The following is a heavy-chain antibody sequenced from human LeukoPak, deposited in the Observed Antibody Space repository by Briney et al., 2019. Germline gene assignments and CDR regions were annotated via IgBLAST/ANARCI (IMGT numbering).Heavy chain of an antibody. CDR2: INGSGSST. Sequence: GGSLRLSCAASGFTFSNYAMTWVRQAPGKGLEWVSAINGSGSSTYYADSVKGRFTISRDNSKNTLYLRMNSLRAEDTAVYYCAKGGSTSGADYWGQGTLVTVSS. J-gene: IGHJ4*02. D-gene: IGHD1-26*01. CDR1: GFTFSNYA. CDR3: AKGGSTSGADY. V-gene: IGHV3-23*01.